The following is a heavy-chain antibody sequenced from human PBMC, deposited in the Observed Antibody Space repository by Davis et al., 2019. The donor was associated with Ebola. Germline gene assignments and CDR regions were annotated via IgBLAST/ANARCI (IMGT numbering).Heavy chain of an antibody. J-gene: IGHJ6*02. V-gene: IGHV3-11*06. Sequence: GESLKISCAASGFTFSDYYMSWIRQAPGKGLEWVSYISSSSSYTNYADSVKGRFTISRDNAKNSLYLQMNSLRAEDTAVYYCARDPRIAVAGGYYYYGMDVWGQGTTVTVSS. D-gene: IGHD6-19*01. CDR1: GFTFSDYY. CDR2: ISSSSSYT. CDR3: ARDPRIAVAGGYYYYGMDV.